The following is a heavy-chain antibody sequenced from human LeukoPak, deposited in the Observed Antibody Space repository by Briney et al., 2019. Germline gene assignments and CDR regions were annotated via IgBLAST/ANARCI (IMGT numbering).Heavy chain of an antibody. V-gene: IGHV3-66*02. J-gene: IGHJ6*02. CDR3: ARVFEKAAADVFGGYTMDV. CDR1: GFTVNSNY. D-gene: IGHD6-13*01. Sequence: GGSLRLSCAASGFTVNSNYMSWVRQAPGRGLEWVSLIYTGGSTYYADSVRGGFTISRDNSKNALYLQMNSLRPEDTAIYYCARVFEKAAADVFGGYTMDVWGQGTTVTVSS. CDR2: IYTGGST.